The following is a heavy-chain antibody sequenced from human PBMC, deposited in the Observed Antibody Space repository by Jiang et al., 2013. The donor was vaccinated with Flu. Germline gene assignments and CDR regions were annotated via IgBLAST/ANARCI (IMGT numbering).Heavy chain of an antibody. D-gene: IGHD2-21*02. J-gene: IGHJ4*02. CDR3: AHIGVVVTAILSYFDY. Sequence: ALIYWDDDKRYSPSLKSRLTITKDTSKNQVVLTMTNMDPVDTATYYCAHIGVVVTAILSYFDYWGQGTLVTVSS. CDR2: IYWDDDK. V-gene: IGHV2-5*02.